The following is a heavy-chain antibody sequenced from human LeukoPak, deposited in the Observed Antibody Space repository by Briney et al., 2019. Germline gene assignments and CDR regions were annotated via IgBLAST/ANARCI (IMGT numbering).Heavy chain of an antibody. J-gene: IGHJ4*02. CDR2: INLNSGVT. CDR1: GYTFTGYY. V-gene: IGHV1-2*02. Sequence: ASVKVSCKASGYTFTGYYMHWVRQAPGQGLDWMGWINLNSGVTNYAQKFQGRVTMTRDTSISTAYMELSRLRSDDAAVHYCARATPYFDYWGQGTLVTVSS. CDR3: ARATPYFDY.